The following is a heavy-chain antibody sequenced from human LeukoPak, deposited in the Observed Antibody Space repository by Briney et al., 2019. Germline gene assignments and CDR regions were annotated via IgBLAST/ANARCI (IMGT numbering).Heavy chain of an antibody. CDR1: GYTLTELS. Sequence: GASVKVSCKVSGYTLTELSMHWVRQAPGKGLEWMGGFDPEDGETIYAQKFQGRVTMTEDTSTDTAYMELRSLRSDDTAVYYCARSLNKGYIVVVPAAPFDYWGQGTLVTVSS. D-gene: IGHD2-2*01. CDR2: FDPEDGET. V-gene: IGHV1-24*01. J-gene: IGHJ4*02. CDR3: ARSLNKGYIVVVPAAPFDY.